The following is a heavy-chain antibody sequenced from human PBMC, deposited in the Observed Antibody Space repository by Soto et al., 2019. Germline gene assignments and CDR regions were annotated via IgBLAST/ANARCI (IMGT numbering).Heavy chain of an antibody. Sequence: SETLSLTCAVYGGSFSGYYWSWIRQPPGKGLEWIGEINHSGSTNYNPSLKSRVTISVDTSKNQFSLKLSSVTAADTAVYYCARGRGSSSNAFDIWGQGTMVIVSS. CDR3: ARGRGSSSNAFDI. J-gene: IGHJ3*02. D-gene: IGHD6-6*01. V-gene: IGHV4-34*01. CDR1: GGSFSGYY. CDR2: INHSGST.